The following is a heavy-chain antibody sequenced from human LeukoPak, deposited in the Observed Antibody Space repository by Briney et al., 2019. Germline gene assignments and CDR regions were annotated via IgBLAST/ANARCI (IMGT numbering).Heavy chain of an antibody. V-gene: IGHV3-48*03. CDR2: ISSSGSTI. CDR3: ASSGYCYGYGTYFDY. Sequence: GGSLRLSCAASGFTFSSYEMNWVRQAPGKGLEWVSYISSSGSTIYYADSVKGRFTISRDNAKNSLYLQMNSLRAEDTAVYYCASSGYCYGYGTYFDYWGQGTLVTVSS. J-gene: IGHJ4*02. CDR1: GFTFSSYE. D-gene: IGHD5-18*01.